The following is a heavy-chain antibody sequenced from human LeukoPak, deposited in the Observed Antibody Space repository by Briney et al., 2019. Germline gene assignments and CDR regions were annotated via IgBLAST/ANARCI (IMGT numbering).Heavy chain of an antibody. D-gene: IGHD6-6*01. CDR3: ATRARKPGRGYYFDY. J-gene: IGHJ4*02. CDR1: GYTFTGYY. CDR2: FDPEDGET. V-gene: IGHV1-24*01. Sequence: ASVKVSCKASGYTFTGYYMHWVRQAPGRGLEWMGGFDPEDGETIYAQKFQGRVTMTEDTSTDTAYMELSSLRSEDTAVYYCATRARKPGRGYYFDYWGQGTLVTVSS.